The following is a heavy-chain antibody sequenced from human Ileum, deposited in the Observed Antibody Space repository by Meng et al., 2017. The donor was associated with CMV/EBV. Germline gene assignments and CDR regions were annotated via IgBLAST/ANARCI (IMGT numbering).Heavy chain of an antibody. V-gene: IGHV1-69*05. CDR1: GGTFSCFA. D-gene: IGHD3-3*01. J-gene: IGHJ5*02. CDR3: AMSGTIFGVVIRGFDP. Sequence: GGTFSCFAIRWVRQAPGQGLEWMGGIIPIFGTVNYAQKFQGRVTITTDESTSTAYMELSSLRSEDTAVYYCAMSGTIFGVVIRGFDPWGQGTLVTVSS. CDR2: IIPIFGTV.